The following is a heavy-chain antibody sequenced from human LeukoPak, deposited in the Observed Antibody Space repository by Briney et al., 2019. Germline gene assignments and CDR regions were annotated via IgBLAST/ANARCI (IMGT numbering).Heavy chain of an antibody. Sequence: PGRSLRLSCAASGFTFSSYAMHWVRQAPGKGLEWVAVISYDGSNKYYADSVKGRFTISRDNSKNTLYLQMNSLRAEDKAVYYCAREGFTMVRGVHYYYGMVGWGQGTTVTVCS. V-gene: IGHV3-30*04. CDR3: AREGFTMVRGVHYYYGMVG. D-gene: IGHD3-10*01. J-gene: IGHJ6*01. CDR1: GFTFSSYA. CDR2: ISYDGSNK.